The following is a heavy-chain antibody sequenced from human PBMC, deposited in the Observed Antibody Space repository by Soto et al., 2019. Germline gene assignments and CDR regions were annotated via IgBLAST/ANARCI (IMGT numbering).Heavy chain of an antibody. J-gene: IGHJ5*02. CDR3: ARDAIYDFWSGSGGFDP. CDR1: GYTFTSYG. CDR2: ISAYNGNT. V-gene: IGHV1-18*04. D-gene: IGHD3-3*01. Sequence: GASVKVSCKASGYTFTSYGISWVRQAPGQGLEWMGWISAYNGNTNYAQKLQGRVTMTTDTSTSTAYMELRSLRSDDTAVYYCARDAIYDFWSGSGGFDPWGQGTLATVSS.